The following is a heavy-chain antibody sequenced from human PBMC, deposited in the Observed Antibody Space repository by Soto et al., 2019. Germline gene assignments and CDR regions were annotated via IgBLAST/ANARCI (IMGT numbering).Heavy chain of an antibody. CDR3: AKDGTGYYYYAMDV. Sequence: QVQLVESGGGVVQPGRSLRLSCAASGFTFSSYGMHWVRQAPGKGLEWVAVISYDGSNKYYAASVKGRFTISRDNSKNTLYLEMNRLRAEDTAVYYCAKDGTGYYYYAMDVWGQGTTVTVSS. CDR2: ISYDGSNK. V-gene: IGHV3-30*18. D-gene: IGHD1-7*01. J-gene: IGHJ6*02. CDR1: GFTFSSYG.